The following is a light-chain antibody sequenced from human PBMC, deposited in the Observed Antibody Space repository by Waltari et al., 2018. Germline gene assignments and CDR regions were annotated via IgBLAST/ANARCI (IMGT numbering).Light chain of an antibody. V-gene: IGLV2-8*01. Sequence: QSALTQPPSASGSPGQSVTISCTGTSSDVGAYNDVSWYQQYPDKAPTLMIYEVTERPSGVPDRFSGSKSGNTASLTVSELQAEDEADYYCISYAGNNKYVLGAGTKVTVL. CDR1: SSDVGAYND. CDR2: EVT. J-gene: IGLJ1*01. CDR3: ISYAGNNKYV.